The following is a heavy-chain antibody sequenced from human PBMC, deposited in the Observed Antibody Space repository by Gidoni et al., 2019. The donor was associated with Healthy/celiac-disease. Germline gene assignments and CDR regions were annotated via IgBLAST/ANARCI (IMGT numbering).Heavy chain of an antibody. J-gene: IGHJ6*03. CDR2: IIPIFGTA. V-gene: IGHV1-69*01. CDR3: ARGIVVVIATPHYYYYYMDV. D-gene: IGHD2-21*01. CDR1: GGTFSSYA. Sequence: QVQLVQSGAEVKKPGSSVKVSCKASGGTFSSYAIRWVRQAPGQGLEWMGGIIPIFGTANYAQKFQGRVTITADESTSTAYMELSSLRSEDTAVYYCARGIVVVIATPHYYYYYMDVWGKGTTVTVSS.